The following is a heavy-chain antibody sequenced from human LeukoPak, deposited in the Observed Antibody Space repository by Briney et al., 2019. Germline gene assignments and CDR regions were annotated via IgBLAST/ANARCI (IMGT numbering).Heavy chain of an antibody. CDR2: IYSGGST. CDR1: EFSVGSNY. CDR3: ARELWYYDFWSGYYTEYNWFDP. J-gene: IGHJ5*02. V-gene: IGHV3-66*01. D-gene: IGHD3-3*01. Sequence: GGSLRLSCAASEFSVGSNYMTWVRQAPGKGLEWVSLIYSGGSTYYADSVKGRFTISRDNSKNTLYLQMNSLRAEDTAVYYCARELWYYDFWSGYYTEYNWFDPWGQGTLVTVSS.